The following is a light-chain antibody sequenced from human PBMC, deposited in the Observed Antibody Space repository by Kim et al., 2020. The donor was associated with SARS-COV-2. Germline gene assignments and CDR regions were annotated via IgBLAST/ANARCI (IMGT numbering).Light chain of an antibody. J-gene: IGKJ4*01. CDR1: QSVSSY. CDR2: DAS. Sequence: EIVLTQSPGTLSLSPGERATLSCRASQSVSSYLAWYQQKPGQAPRLLIYDASNRATGIPARFSGSGSGTDFTLTISSLEPEDFAVYYCKQRSNWPLTFGGGTKVDIK. CDR3: KQRSNWPLT. V-gene: IGKV3-11*01.